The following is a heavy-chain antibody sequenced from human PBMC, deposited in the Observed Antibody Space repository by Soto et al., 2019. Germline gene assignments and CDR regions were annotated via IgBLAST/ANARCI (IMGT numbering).Heavy chain of an antibody. CDR3: AQILFGRSVAGGYFYMDV. Sequence: ESGPTLVNPTETLTLTCTVSGFSLASGKVGVTWIRQPPGKALEWLAHIFSNVEKSYRTSLKDRLTISEDTSKSQVVLTMTNVDPVDTATYYCAQILFGRSVAGGYFYMDVWGKGTTVTVSS. CDR2: IFSNVEK. D-gene: IGHD6-19*01. J-gene: IGHJ6*03. V-gene: IGHV2-26*01. CDR1: GFSLASGKVG.